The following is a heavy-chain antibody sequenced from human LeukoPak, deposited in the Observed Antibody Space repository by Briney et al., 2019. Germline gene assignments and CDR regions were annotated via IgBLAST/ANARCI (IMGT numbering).Heavy chain of an antibody. J-gene: IGHJ4*02. CDR3: AGRAPGELLYGRY. D-gene: IGHD2-2*02. V-gene: IGHV1-2*02. Sequence: ASMKVSYKASGYTFIDCYIHWVRQATGQGLEWMGWINPNSGTTNYAQNFQGRVTLTRDTSISTAYMELNSLRSDDSAVYYGAGRAPGELLYGRYWGQGTLLTVSS. CDR2: INPNSGTT. CDR1: GYTFIDCY.